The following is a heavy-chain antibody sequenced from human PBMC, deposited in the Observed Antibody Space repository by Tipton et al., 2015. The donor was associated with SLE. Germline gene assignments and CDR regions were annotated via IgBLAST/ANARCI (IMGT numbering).Heavy chain of an antibody. J-gene: IGHJ4*02. Sequence: TLSLTCSVSGGSISNYYWSWIRQPAGKGLEWVATLHHTGNTYYNPALENRLTISADTSKNQISLKVTSVTAADTAVYYCAMRRGTADAFSYFDYWGQGMLSPSPQ. CDR3: AMRRGTADAFSYFDY. CDR1: GGSISNYY. V-gene: IGHV4-59*08. D-gene: IGHD1/OR15-1a*01. CDR2: LHHTGNT.